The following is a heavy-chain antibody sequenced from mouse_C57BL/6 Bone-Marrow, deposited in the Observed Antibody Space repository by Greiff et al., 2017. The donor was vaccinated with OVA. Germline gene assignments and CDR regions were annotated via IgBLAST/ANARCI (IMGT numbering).Heavy chain of an antibody. D-gene: IGHD1-1*01. CDR2: IDPANGNT. Sequence: EVQLQQSVAELVRPGASVKLSCTASGFNIKNTYMHWVKQRPEQGLEWIGRIDPANGNTKYAPKFQGKATITADTSSNTTYLQLSSLTSEDTAIYYCARKFDYGSSVFDYWGQGTTLTVSS. V-gene: IGHV14-3*01. CDR3: ARKFDYGSSVFDY. J-gene: IGHJ2*01. CDR1: GFNIKNTY.